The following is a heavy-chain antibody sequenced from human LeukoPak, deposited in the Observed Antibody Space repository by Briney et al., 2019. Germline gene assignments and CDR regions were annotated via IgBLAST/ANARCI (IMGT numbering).Heavy chain of an antibody. CDR1: GFTFGDYA. J-gene: IGHJ4*02. D-gene: IGHD2-15*01. Sequence: RSGGSLRLSCTASGFTFGDYAMSWFRQAPGKGLEWVGFIRSKAYGGTTEYAASVKGRFTISRDDSKSIAYLQMNSLKTEDTAVYYCTRRYCSGGSCYAHFDYWGQGTLVTVSS. CDR2: IRSKAYGGTT. CDR3: TRRYCSGGSCYAHFDY. V-gene: IGHV3-49*03.